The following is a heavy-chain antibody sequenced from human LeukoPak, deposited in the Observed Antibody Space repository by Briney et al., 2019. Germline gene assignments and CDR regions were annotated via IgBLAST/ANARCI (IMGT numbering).Heavy chain of an antibody. V-gene: IGHV4-59*08. J-gene: IGHJ4*02. CDR1: GGSLSGYY. CDR3: VRQPYSSGAYYFDY. D-gene: IGHD3-22*01. CDR2: IFYTGSS. Sequence: SETLSLTCIVSGGSLSGYYWSWIRQPPGKGLEWIGYIFYTGSSKYNPSLKSRVTMSVDTSKNQFSLNLSSVTAADTAVYYCVRQPYSSGAYYFDYWGQGTLVTVSS.